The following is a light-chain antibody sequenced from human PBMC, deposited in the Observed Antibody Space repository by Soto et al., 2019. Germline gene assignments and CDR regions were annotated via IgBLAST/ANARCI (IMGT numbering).Light chain of an antibody. V-gene: IGLV1-40*01. CDR2: GSD. Sequence: VLTQPPSLPGAPGQTVTISCTGSGSNIGAGYGVQWYQQLPGTAPRLLIYGSDDRPSGVPDRFSASVSGNSASLAITGLQTEDEAVYYCQPYESNLSEVFGPGTXVT. J-gene: IGLJ1*01. CDR3: QPYESNLSEV. CDR1: GSNIGAGYG.